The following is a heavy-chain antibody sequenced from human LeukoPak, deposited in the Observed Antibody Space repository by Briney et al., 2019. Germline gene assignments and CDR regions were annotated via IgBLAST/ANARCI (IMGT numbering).Heavy chain of an antibody. D-gene: IGHD2-15*01. CDR2: ISNNGGYT. CDR1: GFTFSGSA. Sequence: GGSLRLSCAASGFTFSGSAMSWVRPAPGKGLEWVSAISNNGGYTYYADSVQGRFTISRDNSKSTLCLQMNSLRAEDTAVYYCAKQLGYCSDGSCYFPYWGQGTLVTVSS. J-gene: IGHJ4*02. V-gene: IGHV3-23*01. CDR3: AKQLGYCSDGSCYFPY.